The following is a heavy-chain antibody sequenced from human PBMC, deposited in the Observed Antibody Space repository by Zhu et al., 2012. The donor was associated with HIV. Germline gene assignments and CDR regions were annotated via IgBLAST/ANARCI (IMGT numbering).Heavy chain of an antibody. CDR1: GASINNYY. CDR3: ARDGLRGXTYGDYYYYIGP. Sequence: QVQLQESGPGLVKAAETLSLTCAVSGASINNYYWSWIRLSPGRGLEWVGHIHYSGSTNYNPSLKSRVTILLDTSKKQFFLNLKSVTAADTAIYYCARDGLRGXTYGDYYYYIGPLGQRDHGHRLL. CDR2: IHYSGST. D-gene: IGHD4-17*01. V-gene: IGHV4-59*01. J-gene: IGHJ6*03.